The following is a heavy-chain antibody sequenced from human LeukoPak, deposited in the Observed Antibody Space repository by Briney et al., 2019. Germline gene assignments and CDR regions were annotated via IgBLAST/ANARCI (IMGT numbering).Heavy chain of an antibody. CDR2: IKQDGSEK. J-gene: IGHJ3*02. V-gene: IGHV3-7*04. CDR1: GFIVSSKY. CDR3: ARHPNGAFEI. D-gene: IGHD4/OR15-4a*01. Sequence: GGSLRLSCAASGFIVSSKYMSWVRQAPGRGLEWVANIKQDGSEKYYVDSVKSRFTISRDNAKNSLYLQMNSLRAEDTAVYYCARHPNGAFEIWGQGTMVTVSS.